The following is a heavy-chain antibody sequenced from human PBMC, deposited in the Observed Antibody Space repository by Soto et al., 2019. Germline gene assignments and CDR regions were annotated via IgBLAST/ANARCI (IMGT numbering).Heavy chain of an antibody. CDR3: AKDESTGYYELGDF. CDR1: GFSFSYCA. Sequence: VQLLESGGSLVQPGSSLRLSCAASGFSFSYCAMSWVRQAPGKGLEWVATIAFHGGATHYADSVQGRFTISRDNSKSRLYLQMDSLRAEDTALYFCAKDESTGYYELGDFWGQGTLVTVSS. V-gene: IGHV3-23*01. CDR2: IAFHGGAT. D-gene: IGHD3-22*01. J-gene: IGHJ4*02.